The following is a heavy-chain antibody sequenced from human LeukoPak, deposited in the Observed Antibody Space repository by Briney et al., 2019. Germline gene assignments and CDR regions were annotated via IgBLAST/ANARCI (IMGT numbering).Heavy chain of an antibody. V-gene: IGHV3-48*01. CDR2: ISSSSSTI. D-gene: IGHD6-13*01. J-gene: IGHJ4*02. CDR3: ARDRYSRRYFDY. Sequence: GATLRISCAASGFTFSSYSMNWIRQALGKGLEWVSYISSSSSTIYYADSVKGRFTISRDNAKNSVYLQMNSLRAEDTAVYYCARDRYSRRYFDYWGQGTLVTVTS. CDR1: GFTFSSYS.